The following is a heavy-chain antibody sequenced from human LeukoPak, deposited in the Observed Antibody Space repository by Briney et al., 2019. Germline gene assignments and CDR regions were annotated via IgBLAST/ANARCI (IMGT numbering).Heavy chain of an antibody. CDR3: ARGARNVLRFFPRAHKYAMDV. D-gene: IGHD3-3*01. CDR1: GFTFSSYA. Sequence: PGGSLRLSCAASGFTFSSYAMHWVRQAPGKGLEWVAVISYDGSNKYYADSVKGRFTISRDNSKNTLYLQMNSLRAEDTAVYYCARGARNVLRFFPRAHKYAMDVWGQGTTVTVSS. CDR2: ISYDGSNK. V-gene: IGHV3-30-3*01. J-gene: IGHJ6*02.